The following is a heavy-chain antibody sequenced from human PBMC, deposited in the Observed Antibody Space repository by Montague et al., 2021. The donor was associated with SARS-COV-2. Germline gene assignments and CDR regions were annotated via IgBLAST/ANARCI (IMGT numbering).Heavy chain of an antibody. CDR1: GGSFSTYS. CDR3: ARLGDGVVPAPILGVGPYYSYYYSDV. V-gene: IGHV4-34*01. Sequence: SETLSLTCAVHGGSFSTYSWNWIRQPPGKVLEWIGEIHHGGSTNYNPSLKSRVTISADTSQNQFSLKLTSVAAADTAVYYCARLGDGVVPAPILGVGPYYSYYYSDVWGKGTTVTVSS. CDR2: IHHGGST. J-gene: IGHJ6*03. D-gene: IGHD2-2*02.